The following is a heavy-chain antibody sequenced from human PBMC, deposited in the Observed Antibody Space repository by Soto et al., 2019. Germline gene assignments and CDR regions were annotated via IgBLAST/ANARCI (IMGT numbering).Heavy chain of an antibody. CDR1: GFTLSRYT. Sequence: GGSLRLSCGVSGFTLSRYTMHWVRQAPGKGLEWVALISSDGSAKNYADSVKGRFTISRDDSLYLQMTSLRGEDTAVYYCARDGYCSGGSCLDGMDVWGQGTTVTVSS. V-gene: IGHV3-30-3*01. J-gene: IGHJ6*02. CDR2: ISSDGSAK. CDR3: ARDGYCSGGSCLDGMDV. D-gene: IGHD2-15*01.